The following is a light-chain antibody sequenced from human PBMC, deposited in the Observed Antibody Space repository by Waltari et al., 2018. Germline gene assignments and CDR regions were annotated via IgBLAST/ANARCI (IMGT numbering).Light chain of an antibody. J-gene: IGLJ3*02. V-gene: IGLV5-45*03. CDR2: YKSDSDK. CDR3: MIWHSSAFV. Sequence: QAVLTQPSSLSASPGASASLTCTLRSGINVGTYRIYWYQQKPGSPPQYLLRYKSDSDKQQGPGVPSRFSGSKDASANAGILLISGLQSEDESDYYCMIWHSSAFVFGGGTKLTVL. CDR1: SGINVGTYR.